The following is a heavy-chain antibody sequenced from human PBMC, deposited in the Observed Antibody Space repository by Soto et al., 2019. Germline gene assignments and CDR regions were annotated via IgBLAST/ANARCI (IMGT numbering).Heavy chain of an antibody. D-gene: IGHD3-9*01. CDR3: ANDSQNGDGDNLDY. CDR2: INPSCGST. J-gene: IGHJ4*02. V-gene: IGHV1-46*01. CDR1: GYDFTSYY. Sequence: EVYCQAPGYDFTSYYMLSIRHAPGQGLEWMGIINPSCGSTSYAQTFQGRVTMTRDTSTSTVYMELRSLRSEDTAVYYCANDSQNGDGDNLDYWGQGTLVTVSS.